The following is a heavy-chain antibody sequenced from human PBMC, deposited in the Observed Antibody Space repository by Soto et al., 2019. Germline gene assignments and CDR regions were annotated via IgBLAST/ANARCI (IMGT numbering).Heavy chain of an antibody. D-gene: IGHD2-21*02. CDR3: ARSIVVVTALDY. CDR2: INAGNGNT. V-gene: IGHV1-3*05. J-gene: IGHJ4*02. Sequence: QVQLVQPGAEEKKPGASVKVSCKASGYTFTSYAMHWVRQAPGQRLEWMGWINAGNGNTKYSQKFQGRVYITSDTSASTAYRELSSLRSEDTAVYYCARSIVVVTALDYWGQGTLVTVSS. CDR1: GYTFTSYA.